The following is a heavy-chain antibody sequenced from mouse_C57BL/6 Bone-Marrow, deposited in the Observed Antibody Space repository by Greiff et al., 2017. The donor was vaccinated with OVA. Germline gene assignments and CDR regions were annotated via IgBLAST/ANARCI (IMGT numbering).Heavy chain of an antibody. CDR1: GYTFTDYE. J-gene: IGHJ1*03. Sequence: QVQLKQSGAELVRPGASVTLSCKASGYTFTDYEMHWVKQTPVHGLEWIGAIDPETGGTAYNQKFKGKAILTADKSSSTAYMELRSLTSEDSAVYYCTRGNFDVWGTGTTVTVSS. V-gene: IGHV1-15*01. CDR3: TRGNFDV. CDR2: IDPETGGT.